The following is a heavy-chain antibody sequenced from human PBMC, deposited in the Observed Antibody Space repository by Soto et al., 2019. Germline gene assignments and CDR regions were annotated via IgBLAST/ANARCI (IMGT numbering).Heavy chain of an antibody. CDR3: ARAVALGYSSGWYGRINWFDP. D-gene: IGHD6-19*01. CDR1: GGSISSYY. Sequence: SETLSLTCTVSGGSISSYYWSWIRQPPGKGLEWIGYIYYSGSTNYNPSPKSRVTISVDTSKNQFSLKLSSVTAADTAVYYCARAVALGYSSGWYGRINWFDPWGQGTLVTVSS. J-gene: IGHJ5*02. V-gene: IGHV4-59*01. CDR2: IYYSGST.